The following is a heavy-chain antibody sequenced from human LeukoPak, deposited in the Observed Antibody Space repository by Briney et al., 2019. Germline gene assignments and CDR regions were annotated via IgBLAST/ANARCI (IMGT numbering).Heavy chain of an antibody. D-gene: IGHD2-15*01. CDR3: ARELGYCSGASCYFKYYGMDV. Sequence: PGGSLKLSCAASGFTFSSYAMSWVRQAPGKGLEWVSAISGRGGSTYYADSVKGRFTISRDNSKNTLYLQMNSLRAEDTAVYYCARELGYCSGASCYFKYYGMDVWGQGTTVTVFS. CDR2: ISGRGGST. CDR1: GFTFSSYA. J-gene: IGHJ6*02. V-gene: IGHV3-23*01.